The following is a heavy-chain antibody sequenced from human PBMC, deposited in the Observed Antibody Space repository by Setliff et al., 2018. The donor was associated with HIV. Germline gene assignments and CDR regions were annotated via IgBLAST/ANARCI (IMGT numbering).Heavy chain of an antibody. CDR2: ISAYNGNT. V-gene: IGHV1-18*01. CDR1: GYTFTSYG. J-gene: IGHJ4*02. Sequence: ASVKVSCKASGYTFTSYGISWVRQAPGQGLEWMGWISAYNGNTNYAQKLQGRVTITADESTSTAYMELSSLRSEDTAVYYCARVSGYSYGWAIDYWGQGTLVTAPQ. CDR3: ARVSGYSYGWAIDY. D-gene: IGHD5-18*01.